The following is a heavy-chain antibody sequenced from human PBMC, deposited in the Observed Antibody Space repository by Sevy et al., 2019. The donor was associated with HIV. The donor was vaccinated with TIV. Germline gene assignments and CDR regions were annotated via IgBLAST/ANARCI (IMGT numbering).Heavy chain of an antibody. D-gene: IGHD1-1*01. CDR2: IYYSGST. CDR1: GGSISSGDYY. J-gene: IGHJ4*02. Sequence: SETLSLTCTVSGGSISSGDYYWSWIRQPPGKGLEWIGYIYYSGSTYYNPSLKSRVTISVDTHKNQFTLKRSSVTAADTAVYYCARPPRENDYYFDYWGQGTLVTVSS. CDR3: ARPPRENDYYFDY. V-gene: IGHV4-30-4*01.